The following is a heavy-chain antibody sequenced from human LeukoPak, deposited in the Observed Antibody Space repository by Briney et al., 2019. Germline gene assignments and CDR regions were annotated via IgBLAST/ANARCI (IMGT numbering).Heavy chain of an antibody. V-gene: IGHV1-69*04. CDR1: GGTFGSYT. CDR2: IIPILGIA. Sequence: SVKVSCKASGGTFGSYTISWVRQAPGQGLEWMGRIIPILGIANYAQKFQGRVTITADKSTSTAYMELSSLRSEDTAVYYCARDRGYCSSTSCYPGIDYWGQGTLVTVSS. J-gene: IGHJ4*02. D-gene: IGHD2-2*01. CDR3: ARDRGYCSSTSCYPGIDY.